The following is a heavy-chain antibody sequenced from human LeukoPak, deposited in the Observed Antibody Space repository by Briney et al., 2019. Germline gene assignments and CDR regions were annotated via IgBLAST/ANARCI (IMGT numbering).Heavy chain of an antibody. J-gene: IGHJ4*02. CDR2: ISSNADNT. CDR1: GFTFSYHS. Sequence: GGSLRLSCSASGFTFSYHSMHCVRQAPGKGLEYVSAISSNADNTYYADSVKGRFSISRDNSKNTLHLQMSSLRAEDTAVYYCVKPDSSGYFGYHWGRGTLVTVSS. V-gene: IGHV3-64D*06. D-gene: IGHD3-22*01. CDR3: VKPDSSGYFGYH.